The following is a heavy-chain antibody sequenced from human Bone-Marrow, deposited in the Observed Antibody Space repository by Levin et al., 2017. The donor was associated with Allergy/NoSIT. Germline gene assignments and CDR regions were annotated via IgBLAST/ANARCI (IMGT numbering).Heavy chain of an antibody. CDR2: LYIGCST. CDR3: SRIGYKDAFDI. Sequence: GESLKISCAAFDFTVSSNDMSWVRQAPGKGLESVSVLYIGCSTYYADSVKGRFTISRDSSKNTLYLQMNSLRAEDTAVYYCSRIGYKDAFDIWGQGTMVTVSS. J-gene: IGHJ3*02. CDR1: DFTVSSND. D-gene: IGHD2-2*02. V-gene: IGHV3-66*01.